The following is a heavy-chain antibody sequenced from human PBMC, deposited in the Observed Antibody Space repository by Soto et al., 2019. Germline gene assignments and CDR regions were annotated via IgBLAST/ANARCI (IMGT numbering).Heavy chain of an antibody. CDR1: GGSISSSSYY. V-gene: IGHV4-39*01. CDR3: ARLMVVKRYYYYMDV. D-gene: IGHD2-15*01. CDR2: IYYSGST. J-gene: IGHJ6*03. Sequence: QLQLQESGPGLVKPSETLSLTCTVSGGSISSSSYYWGWIRQPPGKGLEWIGSIYYSGSTYYNPSLKSRVTISVDTSKNQFSLKRSSVTAADTAVYYCARLMVVKRYYYYMDVWGKGTTVTVSS.